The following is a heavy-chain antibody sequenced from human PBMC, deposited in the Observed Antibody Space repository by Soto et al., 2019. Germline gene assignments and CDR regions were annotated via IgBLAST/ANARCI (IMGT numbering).Heavy chain of an antibody. J-gene: IGHJ4*02. D-gene: IGHD5-12*01. CDR3: ARHQGGYSGYEIGYFDY. V-gene: IGHV4-59*08. Sequence: SETLSLTCTVSGGSISSYYWSWIRQPPGKGLEWIGYIYYSGSTNYNPSLKSRVTISVDTSKNQFSLKLSSVTAADTAVYYCARHQGGYSGYEIGYFDYWGQGTLVTVSS. CDR2: IYYSGST. CDR1: GGSISSYY.